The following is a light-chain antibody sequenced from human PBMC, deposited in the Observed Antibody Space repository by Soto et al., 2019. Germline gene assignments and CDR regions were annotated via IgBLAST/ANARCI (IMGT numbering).Light chain of an antibody. CDR2: DAS. Sequence: EIVLTQSPATLSLSPGERATLSCRASQSVGGSLAWYQQKPGQAPRLLIYDASNRATGIPARFSGSGSGTEFTLTISSLEPEDFAVYYCQQRTNWITFGQGTRLEIK. CDR1: QSVGGS. CDR3: QQRTNWIT. V-gene: IGKV3-11*01. J-gene: IGKJ5*01.